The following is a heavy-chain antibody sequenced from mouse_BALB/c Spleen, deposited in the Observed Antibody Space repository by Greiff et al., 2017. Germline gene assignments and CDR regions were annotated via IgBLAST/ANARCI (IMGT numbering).Heavy chain of an antibody. D-gene: IGHD2-3*01. CDR3: ARDDGYYVGYAMDY. CDR1: GFTFSSYA. CDR2: ISSGGST. J-gene: IGHJ4*01. V-gene: IGHV5-6-5*01. Sequence: EVHLVESGGGLVKPGGSLKLSCAASGFTFSSYAMSWVRQTPEKRLEWVASISSGGSTYYPDSVKGRFTISRDNARNILYLQMSSLRSEDTAMYYCARDDGYYVGYAMDYWGQGTSVTVSS.